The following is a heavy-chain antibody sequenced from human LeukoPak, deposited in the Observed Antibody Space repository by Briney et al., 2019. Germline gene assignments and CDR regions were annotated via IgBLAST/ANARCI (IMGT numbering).Heavy chain of an antibody. D-gene: IGHD5-12*01. CDR2: ISWNSGSI. V-gene: IGHV3-9*01. Sequence: GGSLRPSCAASGFTFDDYAMHWVRQAPGKGLEWVSGISWNSGSIGYADSVKGRFTISRDNAKNSLYLQMNSLRAEDTALYYCAKDSSGGYGTDFDYWGQGTLVTVSS. J-gene: IGHJ4*02. CDR1: GFTFDDYA. CDR3: AKDSSGGYGTDFDY.